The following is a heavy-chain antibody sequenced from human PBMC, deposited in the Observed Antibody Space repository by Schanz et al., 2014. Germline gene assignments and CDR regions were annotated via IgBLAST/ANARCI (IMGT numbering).Heavy chain of an antibody. D-gene: IGHD6-13*01. J-gene: IGHJ4*02. Sequence: QVQLVESGGGVVQPGRSLRLSCTASGFTFSNYGMHWVRQAPGKGLEWVAVIWHDGSNTEYVDSVKGRFTISRENGKNSLYLQMNSLRAEDTAVYYCAKGRGSWGYFFDYWGQGTLVTVSS. CDR2: IWHDGSNT. CDR3: AKGRGSWGYFFDY. V-gene: IGHV3-33*03. CDR1: GFTFSNYG.